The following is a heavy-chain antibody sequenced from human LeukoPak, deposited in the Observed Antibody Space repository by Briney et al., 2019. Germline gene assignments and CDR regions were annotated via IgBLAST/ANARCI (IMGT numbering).Heavy chain of an antibody. Sequence: GGSLRLSCAASGFTFSSHGMNWVRQAPGKGLEWVAVISYDGSNKYYADSVKGRFTISRDNSKNTLYLQMNSLRAEDTAVYYCASLASAEVVTPPDYWGQGTLVTVSS. CDR2: ISYDGSNK. CDR1: GFTFSSHG. V-gene: IGHV3-30*03. D-gene: IGHD4-23*01. CDR3: ASLASAEVVTPPDY. J-gene: IGHJ4*02.